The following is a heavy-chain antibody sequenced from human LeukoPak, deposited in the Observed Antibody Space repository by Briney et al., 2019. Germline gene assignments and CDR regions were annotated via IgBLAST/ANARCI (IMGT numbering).Heavy chain of an antibody. CDR2: INAGNGNT. CDR1: GYTFTSYA. J-gene: IGHJ4*02. Sequence: ASVKVSCKASGYTFTSYAMHWVRQAPGQRLEWMGWINAGNGNTKYSQKFQGRVTITGDTSASTAYMELSSLRSEDTAVYYCARAVSEYISSVGDYWGQGTLVTVSS. V-gene: IGHV1-3*01. D-gene: IGHD6-6*01. CDR3: ARAVSEYISSVGDY.